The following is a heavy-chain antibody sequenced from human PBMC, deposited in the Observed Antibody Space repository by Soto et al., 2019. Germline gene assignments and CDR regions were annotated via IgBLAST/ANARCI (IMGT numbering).Heavy chain of an antibody. D-gene: IGHD5-18*01. J-gene: IGHJ4*02. Sequence: SETLSLTCTVSGGSISSGGYYWSWIRQPPGKGLEWIGYIYYSGSTYYKPSLKSRVTISVDTSKNQLSLKLSSVTAADTAMYYCASDVDTAMVSWGQGTLVTVSS. CDR1: GGSISSGGYY. CDR2: IYYSGST. V-gene: IGHV4-30-4*02. CDR3: ASDVDTAMVS.